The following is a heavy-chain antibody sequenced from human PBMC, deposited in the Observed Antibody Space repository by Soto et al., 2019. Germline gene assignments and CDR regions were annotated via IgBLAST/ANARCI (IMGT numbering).Heavy chain of an antibody. CDR1: GGTFSSYA. D-gene: IGHD6-19*01. J-gene: IGHJ6*03. Sequence: SVKVSCKASGGTFSSYAITWVRQAPGQGLEWMGRIIPILGIVNYAQKFQDRVTITADKSTSTVYMELSSLRSEDTAVYYCARDRSSDPNYYYYMDVWGKGTTVTVSS. CDR2: IIPILGIV. CDR3: ARDRSSDPNYYYYMDV. V-gene: IGHV1-69*04.